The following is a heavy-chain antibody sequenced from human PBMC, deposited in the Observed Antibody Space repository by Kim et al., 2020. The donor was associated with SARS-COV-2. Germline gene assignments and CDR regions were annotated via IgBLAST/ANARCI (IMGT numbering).Heavy chain of an antibody. CDR1: GFTFSSYW. CDR3: VRDGYSGYDRAFDI. D-gene: IGHD5-12*01. V-gene: IGHV3-7*01. J-gene: IGHJ3*02. Sequence: AGSLGLSCADSGFTFSSYWMSWVRQAPGKGLEWVANIKEDGSEKYYVDSVKGRFTISRDNAKNSVYLQMNSLRAEDTAVYFCVRDGYSGYDRAFDIWGQGTMVTVSS. CDR2: IKEDGSEK.